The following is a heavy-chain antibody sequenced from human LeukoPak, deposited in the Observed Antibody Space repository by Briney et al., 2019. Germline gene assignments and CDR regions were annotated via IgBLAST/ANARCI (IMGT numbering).Heavy chain of an antibody. J-gene: IGHJ4*02. V-gene: IGHV3-23*01. CDR1: GFTFSSYA. CDR3: AKGHNFQYYFDY. Sequence: GGSLRLSCAASGFTFSSYAMSWVRQAPGKGLEWVSAISGSGGNTYYADSVKGRFTISRDNSKNTLYLQVNSLRAEDTAVYYCAKGHNFQYYFDYWGQGTLVTVSS. D-gene: IGHD1-20*01. CDR2: ISGSGGNT.